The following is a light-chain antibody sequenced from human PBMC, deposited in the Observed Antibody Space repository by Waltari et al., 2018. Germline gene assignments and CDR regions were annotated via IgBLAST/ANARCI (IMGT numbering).Light chain of an antibody. V-gene: IGLV2-23*02. CDR3: CSYGGGSTVI. Sequence: QSALTHPASVSGSPGQSITISCAGTTRDAAGYTYVSWYQHHPGKAPKLMLYDVPQRPSGVSRLFSGAKSGNTASLTISGLQTDDEGDDYCCSYGGGSTVIFGGGTKLTVL. CDR1: TRDAAGYTY. J-gene: IGLJ2*01. CDR2: DVP.